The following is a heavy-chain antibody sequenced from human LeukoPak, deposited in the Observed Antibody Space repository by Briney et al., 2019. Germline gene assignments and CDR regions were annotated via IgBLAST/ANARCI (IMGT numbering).Heavy chain of an antibody. J-gene: IGHJ3*02. CDR1: GGTFSSYA. CDR3: ARDHNTIFGVVINAFDI. D-gene: IGHD3-3*01. CDR2: IIPIFGTA. V-gene: IGHV1-69*13. Sequence: SVKVSCKASGGTFSSYAISWVRQAPGQGLEWMGGIIPIFGTANYAQKFQGRVTITADESTSTAYMELSSLRSEDTAVYYCARDHNTIFGVVINAFDIWGQGTMVTVSS.